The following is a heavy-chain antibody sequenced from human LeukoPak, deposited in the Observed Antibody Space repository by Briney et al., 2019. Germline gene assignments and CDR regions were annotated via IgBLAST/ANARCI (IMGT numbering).Heavy chain of an antibody. D-gene: IGHD3-10*01. V-gene: IGHV3-23*01. J-gene: IGHJ5*02. CDR3: ARAMMIRAGWFDR. Sequence: QPGGSLRLSCAASGFTFSSYAMSWVRQAPGKGLEWVSAISGSGGSTYYADSAKGRFTISRDNAKNSLYLQMNSLRAEDTAVYYCARAMMIRAGWFDRWGQGTLVAVSS. CDR1: GFTFSSYA. CDR2: ISGSGGST.